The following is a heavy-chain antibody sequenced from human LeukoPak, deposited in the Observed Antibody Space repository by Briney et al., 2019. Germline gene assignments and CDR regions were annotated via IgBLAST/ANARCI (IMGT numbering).Heavy chain of an antibody. D-gene: IGHD4-11*01. CDR3: ASYSNYVHYFDY. CDR2: ITGSAGST. CDR1: GFTFSSYA. Sequence: PGGSLRLSCAASGFTFSSYAMSWVRRAPGKGLEWVSGITGSAGSTYYADSVKGRFIISRDNSKNTLYLQMNSLRAEDTAVYYCASYSNYVHYFDYWGQGTLVTVSS. V-gene: IGHV3-23*01. J-gene: IGHJ4*02.